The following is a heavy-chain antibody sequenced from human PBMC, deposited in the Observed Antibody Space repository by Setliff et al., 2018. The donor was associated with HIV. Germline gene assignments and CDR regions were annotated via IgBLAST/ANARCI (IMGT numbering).Heavy chain of an antibody. V-gene: IGHV3-48*01. CDR1: GFTFSTYS. CDR3: TRMIPPRSNRFSSGWFDY. Sequence: PGGSLRLSCAAPGFTFSTYSMNWVRQAPGKGLEWVSYISSGSGTIYYADSVKGRFTISRDKAGNSLYLQMNNVRAEDTAVYYCTRMIPPRSNRFSSGWFDYWGQGTVVTVSS. D-gene: IGHD6-19*01. CDR2: ISSGSGTI. J-gene: IGHJ4*02.